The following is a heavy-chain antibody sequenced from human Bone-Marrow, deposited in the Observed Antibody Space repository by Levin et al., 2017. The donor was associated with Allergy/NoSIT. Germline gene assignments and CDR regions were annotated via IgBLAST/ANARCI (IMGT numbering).Heavy chain of an antibody. Sequence: GGSLRLSSAASGFTFSSFAMSWVRQAPGRGLEWVSSIDGNGGSTYYADSVKGRFTISRDNSKNTLYLQMNTLSAEDTAVYYCAKDLGSYYYGPGSFLFDYWGQGTLVTVSS. J-gene: IGHJ4*02. CDR3: AKDLGSYYYGPGSFLFDY. V-gene: IGHV3-23*01. CDR1: GFTFSSFA. D-gene: IGHD3-10*01. CDR2: IDGNGGST.